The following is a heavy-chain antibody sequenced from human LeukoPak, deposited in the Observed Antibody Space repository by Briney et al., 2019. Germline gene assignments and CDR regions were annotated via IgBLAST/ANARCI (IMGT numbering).Heavy chain of an antibody. J-gene: IGHJ6*04. D-gene: IGHD3-3*01. CDR1: GFTFSDYA. Sequence: PGRSLRLSCAASGFTFSDYAMHWVRQAPGKGLEWVSGISWNSGTIGYADSVQGRFTISRDNAKNSLYLQMNSLRAEDTALYYCAKGGQITIFGVVGDVWGKGTTVTVSS. CDR2: ISWNSGTI. CDR3: AKGGQITIFGVVGDV. V-gene: IGHV3-9*01.